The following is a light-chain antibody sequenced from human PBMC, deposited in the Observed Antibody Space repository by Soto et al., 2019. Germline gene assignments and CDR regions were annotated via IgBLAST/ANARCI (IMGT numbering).Light chain of an antibody. CDR3: QQYYSYPFS. J-gene: IGKJ3*01. V-gene: IGKV1-8*01. CDR2: AAS. Sequence: AIRMTQSPSSLSASTGDRVTITCRASQGISRYLAWYQQKPGKAPKLLIYAASTLPSGVPSSFSGSGSGTDFTLTISCLQSEDFATYYCQQYYSYPFSFGPGTKVDIK. CDR1: QGISRY.